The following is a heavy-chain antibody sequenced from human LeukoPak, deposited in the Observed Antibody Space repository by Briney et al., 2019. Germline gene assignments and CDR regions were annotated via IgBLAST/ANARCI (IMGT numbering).Heavy chain of an antibody. Sequence: PSETLSLTCTVSSGSITSYYWSWIRQPAGKGLEWIGRIYTSGNTDYNPSLKSRSTMSVDTSENQFSLKLRSVTAADTAVYYCARDYVQGFDSWGQRTLVTVSS. CDR3: ARDYVQGFDS. J-gene: IGHJ4*02. D-gene: IGHD3-16*01. CDR2: IYTSGNT. V-gene: IGHV4-4*07. CDR1: SGSITSYY.